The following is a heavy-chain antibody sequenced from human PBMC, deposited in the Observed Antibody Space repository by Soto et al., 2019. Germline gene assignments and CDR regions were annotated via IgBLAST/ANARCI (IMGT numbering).Heavy chain of an antibody. J-gene: IGHJ6*02. CDR1: GFTFSSYS. V-gene: IGHV3-21*01. D-gene: IGHD3-10*01. CDR3: ARVGVRGVIIKGYYYYGMDV. CDR2: IGSSSSYI. Sequence: GGSLRLSCAASGFTFSSYSMNWVRQAPGKGLEWVSSIGSSSSYIYYADSVKGRFTISRDNAKNSLYLQMNSLRAEDTAVYYCARVGVRGVIIKGYYYYGMDVWGQGTTVTVSS.